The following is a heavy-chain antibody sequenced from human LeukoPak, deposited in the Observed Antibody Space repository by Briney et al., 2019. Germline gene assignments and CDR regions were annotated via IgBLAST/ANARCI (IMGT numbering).Heavy chain of an antibody. CDR2: INHSGST. D-gene: IGHD3-10*01. Sequence: SETLSLTCAVYGGSFSGYYWSWIRQPPGKGLEWIGEINHSGSTNYNPSLKSRVTISVDTSKNQFSLKLSSVTAADTAVYYCARERGITMVRGAQASFDIWGQGTMVTVS. V-gene: IGHV4-34*01. CDR3: ARERGITMVRGAQASFDI. CDR1: GGSFSGYY. J-gene: IGHJ3*02.